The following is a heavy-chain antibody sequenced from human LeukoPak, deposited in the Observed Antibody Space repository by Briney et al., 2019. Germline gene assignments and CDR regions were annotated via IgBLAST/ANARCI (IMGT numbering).Heavy chain of an antibody. CDR2: ISSSGSTI. J-gene: IGHJ6*03. V-gene: IGHV3-11*04. D-gene: IGHD6-6*01. CDR3: ARSFGAARPDYYYYMDV. Sequence: PGGSLRLSCAASGFTFSDYYMSWIRQAPGKGLEWVSYISSSGSTIYYADSVKGRFTISRNNAKNSLYLQMNSLRAEDTAVYYCARSFGAARPDYYYYMDVWGKGTTVTVSS. CDR1: GFTFSDYY.